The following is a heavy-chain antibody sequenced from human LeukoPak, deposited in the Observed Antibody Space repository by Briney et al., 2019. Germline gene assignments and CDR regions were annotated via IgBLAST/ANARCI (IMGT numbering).Heavy chain of an antibody. CDR3: ARVLRIAAAGTILDY. J-gene: IGHJ4*02. V-gene: IGHV1-18*01. CDR2: ISAYNGNT. D-gene: IGHD6-13*01. Sequence: ASVKVSFKASGYTFTSYGISWVRQAPGQGLEWMGWISAYNGNTNYAQKLQGRVTMTTDTSTSTAYMELRSLRSDDTAVYYCARVLRIAAAGTILDYWGQGTLVTVSS. CDR1: GYTFTSYG.